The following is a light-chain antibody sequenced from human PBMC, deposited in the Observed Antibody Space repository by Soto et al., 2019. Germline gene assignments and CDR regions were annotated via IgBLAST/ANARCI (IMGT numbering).Light chain of an antibody. Sequence: QSALTQPASVSGSPGQSITXSXXXTXXXVGRYNYVSWYQQHPGKAPKLMIYDVSNRPSGVSNRFSGSKSGNTASLTISGLQAEDEADYYCSSYTSSSTLVFGGGTKLTVL. J-gene: IGLJ2*01. CDR1: XXXVGRYNY. CDR3: SSYTSSSTLV. CDR2: DVS. V-gene: IGLV2-14*01.